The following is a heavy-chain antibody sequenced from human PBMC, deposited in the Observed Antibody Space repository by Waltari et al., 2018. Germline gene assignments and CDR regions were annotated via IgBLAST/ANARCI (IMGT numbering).Heavy chain of an antibody. V-gene: IGHV3-74*01. CDR3: ARDLPYGDAFDI. CDR2: INSGGSST. D-gene: IGHD4-17*01. Sequence: EVQLVESGGGLVQPGGSLRLSCAASGFTFSSYWMHWVRQAPGKGRVWVSRINSGGSSTSYADSVKGRFTISRDNAKNTLYLQMNSLRAEDTAVYDCARDLPYGDAFDIWGQGTMVTVSS. CDR1: GFTFSSYW. J-gene: IGHJ3*02.